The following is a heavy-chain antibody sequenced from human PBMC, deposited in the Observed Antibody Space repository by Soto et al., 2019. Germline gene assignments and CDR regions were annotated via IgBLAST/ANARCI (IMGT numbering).Heavy chain of an antibody. CDR1: GDSVTTNYW. J-gene: IGHJ4*02. V-gene: IGHV4-4*02. D-gene: IGHD2-15*01. CDR2: AYHNGLT. CDR3: ARDAAVPGESDRFDY. Sequence: QVQLQESGPGLVKPSGTLSLTCAVSGDSVTTNYWWSWVRQAPGNGLEWIGEAYHNGLTNYNPSLKSRVTMSVDTSKNQFSLKLTSVTAADTAIYYCARDAAVPGESDRFDYWGQGTLVTVSS.